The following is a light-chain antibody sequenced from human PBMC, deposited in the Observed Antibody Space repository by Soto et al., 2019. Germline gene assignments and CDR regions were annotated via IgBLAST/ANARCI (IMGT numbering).Light chain of an antibody. Sequence: DIQMTQSPSSLSASVGDRVTITCRASQSISSYLNWYQQKPGKAPKLLIYAASNLQSGVPSRFSGSGSGTDFNFTISSLQPEDFVTYYCQQSYSTRRTFGQGTKLEIK. V-gene: IGKV1-39*01. CDR2: AAS. CDR3: QQSYSTRRT. J-gene: IGKJ2*01. CDR1: QSISSY.